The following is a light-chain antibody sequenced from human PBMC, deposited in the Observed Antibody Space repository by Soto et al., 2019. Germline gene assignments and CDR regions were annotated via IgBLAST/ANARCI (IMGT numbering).Light chain of an antibody. CDR1: SGHSSYA. Sequence: QLVLTQSPSASASLGASVKLTCTLSSGHSSYAIAWHQKQPGKGPRYLMDLNNDGSHTKGDGIPDRFSGSSSGADRYLIIYSLQSEDEADYHCQTWGTGFQFFGGGTKLTVL. CDR2: LNNDGSH. V-gene: IGLV4-69*01. J-gene: IGLJ2*01. CDR3: QTWGTGFQF.